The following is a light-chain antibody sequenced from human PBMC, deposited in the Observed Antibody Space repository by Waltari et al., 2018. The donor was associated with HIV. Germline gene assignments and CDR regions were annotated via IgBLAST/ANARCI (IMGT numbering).Light chain of an antibody. J-gene: IGKJ1*01. CDR1: QSVATN. V-gene: IGKV3-15*01. CDR3: QQYNNSPPWS. Sequence: RVMTQSPATLSVSPGESATLSCRASQSVATNLAWYQQKPCQAPRLLIYAASTRATGVPARFSGSGSGTEFTLTITSLQSEDVAVYYCQQYNNSPPWSFGQGTKVEI. CDR2: AAS.